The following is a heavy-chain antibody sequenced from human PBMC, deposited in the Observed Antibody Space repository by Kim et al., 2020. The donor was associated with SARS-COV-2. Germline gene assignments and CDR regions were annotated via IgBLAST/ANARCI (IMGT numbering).Heavy chain of an antibody. D-gene: IGHD2-21*01. CDR3: ARDQRVIFDDPPTDYYYYYGIDV. V-gene: IGHV3-33*08. Sequence: GGSLRLSCAASGFTFSSYGMHWVRQAPGKGLEWVAVIWYDGSNKYYADSVKGRFTISRDNSKNTLYLQMNSLRAEDTAVYYCARDQRVIFDDPPTDYYYYYGIDVWGQGTTVTVSS. J-gene: IGHJ6*02. CDR2: IWYDGSNK. CDR1: GFTFSSYG.